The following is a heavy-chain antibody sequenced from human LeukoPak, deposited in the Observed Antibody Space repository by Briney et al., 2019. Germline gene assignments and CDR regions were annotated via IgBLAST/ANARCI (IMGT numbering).Heavy chain of an antibody. CDR2: ISSQGGSA. CDR1: VDCSSKFA. Sequence: GGSLRLSCAPSVDCSSKFAMRCVREAPGGGLGYVSGISSQGGSAYYANAVQGRSTISRDNSKNTLYLQMGSLRAEDMAVYYCARANSVISGYFYGMDVWGQGTTVTVSS. V-gene: IGHV3-64*01. CDR3: ARANSVISGYFYGMDV. D-gene: IGHD5-18*01. J-gene: IGHJ6*02.